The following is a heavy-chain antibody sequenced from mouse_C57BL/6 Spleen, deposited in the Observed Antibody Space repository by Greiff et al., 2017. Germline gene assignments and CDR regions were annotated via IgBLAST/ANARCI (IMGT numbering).Heavy chain of an antibody. CDR1: GFNFSSYG. CDR3: ARQTYYADY. Sequence: EVKLMESGGDLVKPGGSLKLSCAASGFNFSSYGMSWVRQTPDKRLEWVAPISSGGSYTSSPDSVKGRFTISRDNAKNTLYLQMSSLKSEDTAMDYCARQTYYADYWGQGTTLTVSS. V-gene: IGHV5-6*01. D-gene: IGHD1-1*01. CDR2: ISSGGSYT. J-gene: IGHJ2*01.